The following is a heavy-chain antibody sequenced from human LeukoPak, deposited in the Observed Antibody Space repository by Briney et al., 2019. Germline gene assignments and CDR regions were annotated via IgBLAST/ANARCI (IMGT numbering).Heavy chain of an antibody. Sequence: GASVKVSCKASGGTFGSYAISWVRQAPGQGLEWMGRIIPILGIANYAQKFQGRVTITADKSTSTAYMELSSLRSEDTAVYYCARERGSGWPDYWGQGTLVTVSS. J-gene: IGHJ4*02. D-gene: IGHD6-19*01. V-gene: IGHV1-69*04. CDR1: GGTFGSYA. CDR3: ARERGSGWPDY. CDR2: IIPILGIA.